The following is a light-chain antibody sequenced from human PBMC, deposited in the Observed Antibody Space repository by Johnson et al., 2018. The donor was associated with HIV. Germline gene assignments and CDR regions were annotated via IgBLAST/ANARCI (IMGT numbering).Light chain of an antibody. J-gene: IGLJ1*01. CDR3: GTWDSSLSAGV. CDR2: ENN. CDR1: SSNIGNND. Sequence: QSVLTQPPSVSAAPGQKVTISCSGSSSNIGNNDVSWYQQLPGTAPKLLIYENNKRPSVIPDRFSGSKSGTSATLGITGLRTGDEADYYCGTWDSSLSAGVFGTGTKVTVL. V-gene: IGLV1-51*02.